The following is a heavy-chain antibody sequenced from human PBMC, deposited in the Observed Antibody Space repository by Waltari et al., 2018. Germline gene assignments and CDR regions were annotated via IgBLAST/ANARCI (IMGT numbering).Heavy chain of an antibody. CDR2: IRSKTYGATI. CDR3: STSGELGQ. V-gene: IGHV3-15*01. Sequence: EVLLVESGGGLVQPGGSLRLSCAASGFTFSNAWMNWVRQAPGKGLEWVGRIRSKTYGATIDYAAPGKDRFTISRDDSKNMVYLQMSSLKIEDTAVYYCSTSGELGQRGQGTLLTVSS. J-gene: IGHJ4*02. CDR1: GFTFSNAW. D-gene: IGHD3-10*01.